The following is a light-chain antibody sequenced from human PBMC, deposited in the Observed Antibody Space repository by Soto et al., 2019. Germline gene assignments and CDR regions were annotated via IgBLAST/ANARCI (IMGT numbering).Light chain of an antibody. V-gene: IGLV2-8*01. CDR3: SSYSGRNHSLV. Sequence: QSVLTQPPSASGFPGQSVTISCIGTSSDVGGYRYVSWYQQHPGKAPKLMIYEVTKRPSGVPDRFSGSKSGNTASLTVSGLQAEDDADYYCSSYSGRNHSLVFGAGTKLTVL. CDR2: EVT. CDR1: SSDVGGYRY. J-gene: IGLJ1*01.